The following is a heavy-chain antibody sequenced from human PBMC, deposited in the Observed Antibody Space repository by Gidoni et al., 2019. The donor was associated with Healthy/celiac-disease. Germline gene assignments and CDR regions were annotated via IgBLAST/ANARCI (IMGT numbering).Heavy chain of an antibody. J-gene: IGHJ6*02. CDR1: AYSFTIYW. CDR2: PYPGDSYT. CDR3: ARVSGDLAYYYYGMDV. V-gene: IGHV5-51*01. Sequence: VHRAQSGADANQPGESLKRSCKSPAYSFTIYWIGWVRQSPGKGLTWMGIPYPGDSYTRYSPSFQGQVTISAYKSISTAYLQWCSLKASDTAMYYCARVSGDLAYYYYGMDVWGQGTTVTVSS. D-gene: IGHD7-27*01.